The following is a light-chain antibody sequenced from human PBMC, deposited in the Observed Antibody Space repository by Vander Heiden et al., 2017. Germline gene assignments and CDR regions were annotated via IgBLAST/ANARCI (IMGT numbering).Light chain of an antibody. V-gene: IGLV3-21*02. J-gene: IGLJ3*02. CDR3: QVWDSNTDQLV. Sequence: SLVVTQPPSVSVAPGQTARISCGGNNMGGERVHWHQQKPGQAPVMVVYDDTLRPSGIPERFSGSNSGNTATLTISRVEVGDEADYYCQVWDSNTDQLVFGGGTKLTV. CDR1: NMGGER. CDR2: DDT.